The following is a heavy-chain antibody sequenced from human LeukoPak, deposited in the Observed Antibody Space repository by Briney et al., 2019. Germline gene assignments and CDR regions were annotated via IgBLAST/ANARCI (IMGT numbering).Heavy chain of an antibody. Sequence: GESLKISCKGSGYSFTSYWIGWVRQVPGKGLEWMGVIYPGDPVTRYSPSFQGQVTILADKSINTAYLQWSSLRASDTAMYYCARQGYSSAWSDYWGQGTLVTVSS. CDR2: IYPGDPVT. D-gene: IGHD6-19*01. V-gene: IGHV5-51*01. CDR3: ARQGYSSAWSDY. CDR1: GYSFTSYW. J-gene: IGHJ4*02.